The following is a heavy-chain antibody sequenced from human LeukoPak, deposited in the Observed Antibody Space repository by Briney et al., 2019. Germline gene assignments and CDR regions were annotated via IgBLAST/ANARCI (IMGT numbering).Heavy chain of an antibody. D-gene: IGHD3-22*01. J-gene: IGHJ4*02. V-gene: IGHV4-38-2*01. Sequence: SETLSLTCAVSGYSISSGYYWGWIRQPPGKGLEWIGSIYHSGSTYYNPSLKSRVTISVDTSKNQFSLKLSSVTAADTAVYYCARGVSDTSGSHYSGGFYYFDYWGRGTLVSVSS. CDR3: ARGVSDTSGSHYSGGFYYFDY. CDR2: IYHSGST. CDR1: GYSISSGYY.